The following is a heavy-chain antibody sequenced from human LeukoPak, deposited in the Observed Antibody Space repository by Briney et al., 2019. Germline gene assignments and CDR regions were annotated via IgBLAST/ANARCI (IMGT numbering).Heavy chain of an antibody. CDR1: GVSISSGSYY. CDR2: IYTSGST. CDR3: AREVHDYVWGSQHDAFDI. J-gene: IGHJ3*02. Sequence: SETLSLTCTVSGVSISSGSYYWSWIRQPAGKGLEWIGRIYTSGSTNYNPSLKSRVTISVDTSKSQFSLRLSSVTAADTAVYYCAREVHDYVWGSQHDAFDIWGQGTMVTVSS. V-gene: IGHV4-61*02. D-gene: IGHD3-16*01.